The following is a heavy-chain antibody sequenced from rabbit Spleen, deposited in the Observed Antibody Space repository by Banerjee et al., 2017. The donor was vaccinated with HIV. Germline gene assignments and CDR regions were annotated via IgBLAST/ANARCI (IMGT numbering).Heavy chain of an antibody. CDR1: GFSFSSNW. D-gene: IGHD4-1*01. V-gene: IGHV1S45*01. CDR3: TRNANGGWDL. J-gene: IGHJ4*01. CDR2: IDTNDGDT. Sequence: LEESGGGLVKPGGTLTLTCTVSGFSFSSNWICWVRQAPGKGLEWIACIDTNDGDTDYANWPKGRFTISKTSSTTVTLQMNSLTAADTATYFCTRNANGGWDLWGPGTLVTVS.